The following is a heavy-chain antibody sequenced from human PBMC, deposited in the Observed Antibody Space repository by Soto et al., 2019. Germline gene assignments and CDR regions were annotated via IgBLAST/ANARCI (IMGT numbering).Heavy chain of an antibody. CDR3: ARGPRAAAGTLWYYYSGMDV. CDR1: GGPFSGGY. CDR2: INHSGST. Sequence: SETLSLTCAVYGGPFSGGYWSWIRQPPGKGLEWIGEINHSGSTNYNPSLKSRVTISVDTSKNQFSLKLSSVTAADTAVYYCARGPRAAAGTLWYYYSGMDVWGQGTRVTVAS. J-gene: IGHJ6*02. V-gene: IGHV4-34*01. D-gene: IGHD6-13*01.